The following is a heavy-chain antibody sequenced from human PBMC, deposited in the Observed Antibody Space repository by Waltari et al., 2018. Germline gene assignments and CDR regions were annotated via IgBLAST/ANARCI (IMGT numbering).Heavy chain of an antibody. V-gene: IGHV1-69*08. CDR2: IIPILGRA. J-gene: IGHJ5*02. CDR1: GGTFSSYT. Sequence: QVQLVQSGAEVKKPGSSVKVSCKASGGTFSSYTISWVRQAPGQGLEWMGRIIPILGRANYAQKFQGRVTITADKSTSTAYMELSSLRSEDTAVYYCARARGYYGSGTTNWFDPWGQGTLVTVSS. CDR3: ARARGYYGSGTTNWFDP. D-gene: IGHD3-10*01.